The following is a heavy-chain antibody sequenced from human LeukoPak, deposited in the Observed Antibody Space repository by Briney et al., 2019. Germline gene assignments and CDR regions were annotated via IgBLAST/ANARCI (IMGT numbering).Heavy chain of an antibody. J-gene: IGHJ5*02. Sequence: ASVKVSCKASVGTFSSYAITWVRQAPGQGLEWMGRIIPIFGTANYAQKFQGRVTITTDESTSTAYMELSSLRSEDTAVYYCARDEGVGGYCTNGVCYTNWFDPWGQGTLVTVSS. CDR1: VGTFSSYA. CDR2: IIPIFGTA. V-gene: IGHV1-69*05. CDR3: ARDEGVGGYCTNGVCYTNWFDP. D-gene: IGHD2-8*01.